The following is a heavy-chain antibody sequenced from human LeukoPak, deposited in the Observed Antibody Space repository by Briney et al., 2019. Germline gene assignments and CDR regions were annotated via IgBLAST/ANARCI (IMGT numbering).Heavy chain of an antibody. CDR1: GFTFSSYS. CDR2: ISSSSSDK. CDR3: ARGSGWLTDY. V-gene: IGHV3-21*01. J-gene: IGHJ4*02. D-gene: IGHD6-19*01. Sequence: GGSLRLSCAASGFTFSSYSMNWVRQAPGKGLEWVSFISSSSSDKHYADSVKGRFTVSRDNAKNSLYLQMDSLRAEDTAVYYCARGSGWLTDYWGRGTLVTVSS.